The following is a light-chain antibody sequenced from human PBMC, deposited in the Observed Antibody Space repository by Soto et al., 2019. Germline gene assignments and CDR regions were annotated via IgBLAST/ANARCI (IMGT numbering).Light chain of an antibody. J-gene: IGLJ2*01. V-gene: IGLV2-23*02. CDR2: EVT. CDR1: SSDVGSYNL. CDR3: SSYAGSSIFVV. Sequence: QSALTQPASVSGSPGQSITISCTETSSDVGSYNLVSWYQHLPGKAPKLMIFEVTKRPSGVSTRFSGSKSGNTASLTISGLQAEDEADYYCSSYAGSSIFVVFGGGTKLTVL.